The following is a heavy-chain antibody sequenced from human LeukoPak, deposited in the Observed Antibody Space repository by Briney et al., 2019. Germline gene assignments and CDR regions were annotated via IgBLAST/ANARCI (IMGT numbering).Heavy chain of an antibody. Sequence: SETLSLTCTVSGASIDSSNYYWGSIRQPPGKGLEWIGIIYYTGSTYYNPSLKSRVTISVDTSKNQLSLKVTSVTAADTAVYYCASYGQLTGYWGQGTLVTVSS. CDR3: ASYGQLTGY. V-gene: IGHV4-39*01. CDR2: IYYTGST. CDR1: GASIDSSNYY. J-gene: IGHJ4*02. D-gene: IGHD3-9*01.